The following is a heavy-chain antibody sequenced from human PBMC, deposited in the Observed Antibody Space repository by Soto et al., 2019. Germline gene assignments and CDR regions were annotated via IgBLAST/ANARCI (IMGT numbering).Heavy chain of an antibody. J-gene: IGHJ4*02. Sequence: SLRLSCAASGFTFSSLGMTWVRQAPGKGLQWVSGITESGGSTYYADSVKGRFTISRDNSKNTLYLQMNSLRAEDTAVYYCASRGGSPYYFDYWGQGTLVTVSS. CDR1: GFTFSSLG. CDR2: ITESGGST. V-gene: IGHV3-23*01. CDR3: ASRGGSPYYFDY. D-gene: IGHD2-2*01.